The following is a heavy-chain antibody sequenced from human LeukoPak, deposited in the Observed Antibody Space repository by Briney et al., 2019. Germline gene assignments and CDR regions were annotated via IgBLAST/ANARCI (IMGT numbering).Heavy chain of an antibody. CDR2: LSYDGSNE. CDR3: ARDRETYSSGWSFDY. J-gene: IGHJ4*02. CDR1: GFTFSRYA. V-gene: IGHV3-30-3*01. Sequence: GGSLRLSCAASGFTFSRYAMHWVRQAPGKGLESVAVLSYDGSNEYYADSVKGRFTISRGNSENTLYLQMNSLRAEDTAVYYCARDRETYSSGWSFDYWGQGTLVTVSS. D-gene: IGHD6-19*01.